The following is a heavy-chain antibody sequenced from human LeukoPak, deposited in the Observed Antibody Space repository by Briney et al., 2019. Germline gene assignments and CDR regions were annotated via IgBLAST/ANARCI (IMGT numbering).Heavy chain of an antibody. CDR1: GGTFSSYA. V-gene: IGHV1-69*05. CDR3: ARGAGDYEYMDV. Sequence: ASVKFSCKASGGTFSSYAISWVRQAPGQGLEWMGGIIPIFGTANYAQKFQGRVTITTDESTSTAYMELSSLRSEDTAVYYCARGAGDYEYMDVWGKGTTVTVSS. J-gene: IGHJ6*03. CDR2: IIPIFGTA.